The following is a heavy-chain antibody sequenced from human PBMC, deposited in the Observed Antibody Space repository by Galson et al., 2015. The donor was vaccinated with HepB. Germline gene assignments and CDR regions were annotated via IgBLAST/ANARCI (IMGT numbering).Heavy chain of an antibody. Sequence: SLRLSCAASGFTFSSYSMNRVRQAPGKGLEWVSSISSSSSYIYYADSVKGRFTISRDNAKNSLYLQMNSLRAEDTAVYYCALGTTGYYYYYMDVWGKGTTVTVSS. V-gene: IGHV3-21*01. CDR2: ISSSSSYI. J-gene: IGHJ6*03. CDR1: GFTFSSYS. CDR3: ALGTTGYYYYYMDV. D-gene: IGHD2-8*02.